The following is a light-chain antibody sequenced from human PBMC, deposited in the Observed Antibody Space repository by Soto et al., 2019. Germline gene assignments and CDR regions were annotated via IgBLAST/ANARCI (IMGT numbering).Light chain of an antibody. V-gene: IGKV3-20*01. Sequence: EIVLTQSPGTLSLCPGERATLSCRASQSVSSSYLAWYQQKPGQAPRLLIYGASSRATGIPDRFSGSGSGTDFTLTISRLEPEDFAVYYCQQFGSSPLFTFGPETKVDLK. J-gene: IGKJ3*01. CDR1: QSVSSSY. CDR3: QQFGSSPLFT. CDR2: GAS.